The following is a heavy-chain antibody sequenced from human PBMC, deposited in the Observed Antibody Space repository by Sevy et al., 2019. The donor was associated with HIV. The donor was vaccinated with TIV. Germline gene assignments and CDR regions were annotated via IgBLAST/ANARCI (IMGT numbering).Heavy chain of an antibody. CDR2: VYYTGGS. D-gene: IGHD6-13*01. V-gene: IGHV4-59*01. J-gene: IGHJ3*02. CDR3: ARGAGAFDM. Sequence: SETLSLTCTVSGGSISSSFWNWLRQPPGKGLEWIGYVYYTGGSNYNPSLKSRVTISMDTSKNQFSLRLSSVTDADTAVYYCARGAGAFDMWGQGTMVTVSS. CDR1: GGSISSSF.